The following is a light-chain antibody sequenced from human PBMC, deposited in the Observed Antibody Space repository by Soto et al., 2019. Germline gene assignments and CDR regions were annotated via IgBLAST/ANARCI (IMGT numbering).Light chain of an antibody. CDR3: HQRSDWPPIT. CDR2: DAS. Sequence: EIVLTQSPATLSLSPGERSTLSCRASQSVTKFLAWYQQKPGQAPRLIXYDASIRANGIPARFSGSGSGTDLTLTLSSLEPADFSVYDGHQRSDWPPITFGQGTRLEIK. J-gene: IGKJ5*01. V-gene: IGKV3-11*01. CDR1: QSVTKF.